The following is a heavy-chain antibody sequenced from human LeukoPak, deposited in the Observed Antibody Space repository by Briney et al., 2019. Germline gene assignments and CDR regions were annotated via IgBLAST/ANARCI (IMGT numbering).Heavy chain of an antibody. CDR2: IYYSGSI. CDR1: GGSISSSSYY. D-gene: IGHD3-22*01. CDR3: ARDRRFGDSRFDF. V-gene: IGHV4-39*07. Sequence: PSETLSLTCTVSGGSISSSSYYWGWIRQPPGKGLEWIGSIYYSGSIYYNPSLKSRVTISLDTSKNQFSLKLTSVTAADTAVYYCARDRRFGDSRFDFWGQGTLVTVSS. J-gene: IGHJ5*01.